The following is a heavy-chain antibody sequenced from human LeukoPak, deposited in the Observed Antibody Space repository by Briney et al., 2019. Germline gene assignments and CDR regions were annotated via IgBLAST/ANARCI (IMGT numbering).Heavy chain of an antibody. CDR2: ISSSGSTI. V-gene: IGHV3-48*03. J-gene: IGHJ3*02. D-gene: IGHD2-21*02. Sequence: PGGSLRLSCAASGFTFSSYEMNWVRQAPGKGLEWVSYISSSGSTIYYADSVKGRFTISRDNAKNSLYLQMNSLRAEDTAVYYCARDSPGGDHVAFDIWGQGTMVTVSS. CDR3: ARDSPGGDHVAFDI. CDR1: GFTFSSYE.